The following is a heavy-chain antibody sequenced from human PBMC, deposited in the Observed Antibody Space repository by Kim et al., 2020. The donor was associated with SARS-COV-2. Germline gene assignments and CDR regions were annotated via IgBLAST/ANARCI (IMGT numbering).Heavy chain of an antibody. V-gene: IGHV3-33*06. J-gene: IGHJ3*01. CDR1: GFTFSSYA. CDR3: AKSAYYDILTGPYYAFDF. Sequence: GGSLRLSCAASGFTFSSYAMSWVRQAPGKGLEWVAVIWDDGSNKYYADSVKGRFTISRDNSKNTLYLQMNSLRAEDTAVYYCAKSAYYDILTGPYYAFDFWGQGTMVTVSS. CDR2: IWDDGSNK. D-gene: IGHD3-9*01.